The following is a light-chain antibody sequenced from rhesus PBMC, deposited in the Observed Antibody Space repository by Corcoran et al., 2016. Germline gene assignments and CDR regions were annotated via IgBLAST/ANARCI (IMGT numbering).Light chain of an antibody. Sequence: QPAPTQSPSVSGSPGQSVTISCPGTSSDIGGYNRLSWYQQHPDKAPKLLIYEVSRRPSGVSDRFSAFKSANTASLTISGVQAEDEADYYCSSYASSGNYIFGTGTRLTVL. V-gene: IGLV2-13*03. CDR2: EVS. J-gene: IGLJ1*01. CDR3: SSYASSGNYI. CDR1: SSDIGGYNR.